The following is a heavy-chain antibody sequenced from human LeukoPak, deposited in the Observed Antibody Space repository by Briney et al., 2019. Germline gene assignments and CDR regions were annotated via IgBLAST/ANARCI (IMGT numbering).Heavy chain of an antibody. CDR2: IQYDGSNE. D-gene: IGHD3-10*01. J-gene: IGHJ4*02. V-gene: IGHV3-30*02. Sequence: PGGSLRLSCAASRFTFSSYGMHWVRQAPGKGLEWVAYIQYDGSNEQYADSVKGRFSISRDSSKNILYLQMNSLRAEDTAVYYCTTYLGVMDLSYLQYWGQGTLVTVSS. CDR3: TTYLGVMDLSYLQY. CDR1: RFTFSSYG.